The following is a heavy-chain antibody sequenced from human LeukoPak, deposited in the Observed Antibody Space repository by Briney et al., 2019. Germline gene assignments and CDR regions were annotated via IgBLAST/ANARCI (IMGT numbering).Heavy chain of an antibody. J-gene: IGHJ5*02. Sequence: GESLRISCKGSGYSFTSYWISWVRRMPGKGLEWMGRIDPSDSYTNYSPSFQGHVTISADKSISTAYLQWSSLKASDTAMYYCARLDYYGSGSYYSLDPWGQGTLVTVSS. V-gene: IGHV5-10-1*01. CDR2: IDPSDSYT. D-gene: IGHD3-10*01. CDR1: GYSFTSYW. CDR3: ARLDYYGSGSYYSLDP.